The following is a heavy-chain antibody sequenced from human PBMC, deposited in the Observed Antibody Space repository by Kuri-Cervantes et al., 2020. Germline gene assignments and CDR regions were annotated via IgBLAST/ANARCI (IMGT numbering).Heavy chain of an antibody. V-gene: IGHV3-48*02. CDR3: ARDGTRRDGYNSHFDY. Sequence: GESLKISCAASGFTFSSYSMNWVRQAPGKGLEWVSYISSSSSTIYYADSVKGRFTISRDNAKNSLYLQMNSLRDEDTAVYYCARDGTRRDGYNSHFDYWGQGTLVTVSS. J-gene: IGHJ4*02. D-gene: IGHD5-24*01. CDR2: ISSSSSTI. CDR1: GFTFSSYS.